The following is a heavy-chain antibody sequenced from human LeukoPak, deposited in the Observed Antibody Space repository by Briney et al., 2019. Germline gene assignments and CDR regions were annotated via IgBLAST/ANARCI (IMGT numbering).Heavy chain of an antibody. CDR1: GGSISSYY. D-gene: IGHD5-24*01. CDR3: ARGDGRDGYIYMDV. CDR2: IYYSGST. J-gene: IGHJ6*03. V-gene: IGHV4-59*01. Sequence: PSETLSLTCTVSGGSISSYYWSWIRQPPGKGLEWIGYIYYSGSTNYNPSLKSRVTISVDTSKNQFSLKLSSVTAADTAVYYCARGDGRDGYIYMDVWGKGTTVTVSS.